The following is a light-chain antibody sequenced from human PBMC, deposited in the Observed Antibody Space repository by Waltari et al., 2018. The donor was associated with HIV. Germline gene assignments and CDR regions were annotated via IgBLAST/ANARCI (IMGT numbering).Light chain of an antibody. CDR3: QQYGSLPT. J-gene: IGKJ2*01. Sequence: EIVLTQSPGTLSLSPGERATLSCRASQTVSSSYLAWYQQKPGLAPRLLIYGASSRATGIPDRFSGSGSGTDFTLTISRLEPEDFAVYYCQQYGSLPTFGQGTKLEIK. V-gene: IGKV3-20*01. CDR1: QTVSSSY. CDR2: GAS.